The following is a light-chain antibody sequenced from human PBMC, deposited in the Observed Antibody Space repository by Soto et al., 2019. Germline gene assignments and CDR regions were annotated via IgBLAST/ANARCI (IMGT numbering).Light chain of an antibody. CDR2: ANS. V-gene: IGLV1-40*01. CDR1: SSNIGAGYD. Sequence: QAVVTQPPSVSGAPGQRVTISCTGSSSNIGAGYDVHWYQQLPGTAPKLLIYANSNRPSGVPDRFSVSKSGTSASLAITGLQAEDEADYYCQSYDSSLSGYVFGTGTKLTVL. CDR3: QSYDSSLSGYV. J-gene: IGLJ1*01.